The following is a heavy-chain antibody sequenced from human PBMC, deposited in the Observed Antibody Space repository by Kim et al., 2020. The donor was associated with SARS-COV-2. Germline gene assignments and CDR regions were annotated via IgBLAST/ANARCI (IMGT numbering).Heavy chain of an antibody. D-gene: IGHD3-3*01. CDR1: GFTFSSYS. CDR2: ISSSSSYI. CDR3: ARDPENYDFWSGYYRPGFDY. V-gene: IGHV3-21*01. Sequence: GGSLRLSCAASGFTFSSYSMNWVRQAPGKGLEWVSSISSSSSYIYYADSVKGRFTISRDNAKNSLYLQMNSLRAEDTAVYYCARDPENYDFWSGYYRPGFDYWGQGTLVTVSS. J-gene: IGHJ4*02.